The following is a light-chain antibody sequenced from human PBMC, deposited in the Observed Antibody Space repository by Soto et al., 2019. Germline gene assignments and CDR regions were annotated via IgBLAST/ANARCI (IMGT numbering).Light chain of an antibody. CDR3: GSYTSSSTRV. CDR1: SGDVGGYKY. Sequence: QSALTQPASVSGSPGQSITISCTGTSGDVGGYKYVSLYQQHPGKAPKLIIYEVSNRPSGVSNRFSGSKSGNTASLTISGLQAEDEADYYCGSYTSSSTRVFGGGTKLTVL. J-gene: IGLJ2*01. V-gene: IGLV2-14*01. CDR2: EVS.